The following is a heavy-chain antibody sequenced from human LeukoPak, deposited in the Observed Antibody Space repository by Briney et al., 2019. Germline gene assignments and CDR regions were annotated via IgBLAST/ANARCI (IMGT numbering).Heavy chain of an antibody. V-gene: IGHV3-23*01. CDR1: GFTFSSYA. D-gene: IGHD6-13*01. Sequence: PGGSLRLSCAASGFTFSSYAMSWVRQAPGKGLEWVSAISGSGGSTYYADSVKGRFTISRDNSKNTLYLQMNSLRAEDTAVYYCAKDQGYSSSWFDYWGQRTLVTVSS. J-gene: IGHJ4*02. CDR3: AKDQGYSSSWFDY. CDR2: ISGSGGST.